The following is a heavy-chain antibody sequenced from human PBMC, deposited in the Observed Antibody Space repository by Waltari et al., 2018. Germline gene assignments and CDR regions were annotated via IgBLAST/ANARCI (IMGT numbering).Heavy chain of an antibody. CDR1: GGSISSSSYY. J-gene: IGHJ3*02. V-gene: IGHV4-39*01. CDR2: IYYSGST. D-gene: IGHD3-9*01. CDR3: ARHPSQLRYFDWLTQGEGFAFDI. Sequence: QLQLQESGPGLVKPSETLSLTCTVSGGSISSSSYYWGWLRQPPVKGLEWIGSIYYSGSTYYNPSLKSRVTISVDTSKNQCSLKLSSVTAADTAVYYCARHPSQLRYFDWLTQGEGFAFDIWGQGTMVTVSS.